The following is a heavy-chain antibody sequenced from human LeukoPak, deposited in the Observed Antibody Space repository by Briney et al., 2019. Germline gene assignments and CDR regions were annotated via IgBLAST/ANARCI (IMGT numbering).Heavy chain of an antibody. J-gene: IGHJ3*02. CDR1: GFTFSSYA. CDR3: TRDPDIVATDTFDRDEHVALKDAFDI. V-gene: IGHV3-30*04. Sequence: GRSLRLSCAASGFTFSSYAMHWVRQAPGKGLEWVAVISYDGSNKYYADSVKGRFTISRDNSKNTLYLQMNSLKTEDTAVYYCTRDPDIVATDTFDRDEHVALKDAFDIWGQGTMVTVSS. D-gene: IGHD5-12*01. CDR2: ISYDGSNK.